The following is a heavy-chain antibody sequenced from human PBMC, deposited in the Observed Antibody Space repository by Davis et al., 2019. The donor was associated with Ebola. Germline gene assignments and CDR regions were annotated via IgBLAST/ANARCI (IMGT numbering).Heavy chain of an antibody. CDR3: ASSGYNSGWTRHAFDI. CDR2: IRYDGSDE. D-gene: IGHD6-19*01. J-gene: IGHJ3*02. V-gene: IGHV3-30*02. CDR1: GFTFSSYG. Sequence: GESLKIPCAASGFTFSSYGMHWVRQAPGKGLEWVAFIRYDGSDENYADSVKGRFTISRDNSKNTLYVQMNSLRVEDTAVYYCASSGYNSGWTRHAFDIWGQGTMVTVSS.